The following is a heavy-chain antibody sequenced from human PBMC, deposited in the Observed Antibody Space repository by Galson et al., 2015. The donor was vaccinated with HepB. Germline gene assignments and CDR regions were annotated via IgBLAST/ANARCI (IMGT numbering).Heavy chain of an antibody. CDR2: IGSSGSIK. V-gene: IGHV3-48*03. J-gene: IGHJ6*02. CDR3: ARRERYYYGMDV. CDR1: GFTFSSYE. Sequence: SLRLSCAVSGFTFSSYEMNWVRQAPGKGLEWVAYIGSSGSIKYYADSVKGRFTISRDNAKNSLYLQMNSLSAEDTAVYYCARRERYYYGMDVWGQGTTVTVS. D-gene: IGHD1-1*01.